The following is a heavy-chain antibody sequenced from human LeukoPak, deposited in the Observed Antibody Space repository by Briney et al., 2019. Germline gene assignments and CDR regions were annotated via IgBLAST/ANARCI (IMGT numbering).Heavy chain of an antibody. Sequence: PSETLSLTCAVYGGSFSGYYWSWIRQPPGKGLEWIGEINHSGSTNYNPSLKSQVTISVDTSKHQFSLKLSSVSAADTAVYYCARIPRYSRAALHWYFDLWGSGTLVTVSS. CDR3: ARIPRYSRAALHWYFDL. CDR2: INHSGST. CDR1: GGSFSGYY. D-gene: IGHD6-13*01. J-gene: IGHJ2*01. V-gene: IGHV4-34*01.